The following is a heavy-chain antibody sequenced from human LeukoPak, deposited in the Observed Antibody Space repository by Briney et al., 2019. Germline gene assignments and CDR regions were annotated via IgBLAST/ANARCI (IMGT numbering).Heavy chain of an antibody. V-gene: IGHV3-74*01. CDR3: ARALRGYSGTDY. J-gene: IGHJ4*02. CDR2: INSDGSST. CDR1: GFTFSSYW. D-gene: IGHD5-12*01. Sequence: PGGSLRLSCAASGFTFSSYWMHWVRQAPGKGLVRVSRINSDGSSTSYADSVKGRFTISRDNAKNTLYLQMNSLRAEDTAVYYCARALRGYSGTDYWGQGTLVTVSS.